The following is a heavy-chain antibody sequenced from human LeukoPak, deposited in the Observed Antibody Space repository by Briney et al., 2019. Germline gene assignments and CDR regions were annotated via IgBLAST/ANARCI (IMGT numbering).Heavy chain of an antibody. CDR3: AKDLWMIVVEDSGSPIDY. J-gene: IGHJ4*02. V-gene: IGHV3-23*01. D-gene: IGHD3-22*01. CDR1: GFTFSDYY. Sequence: HPGGSLRLSCAASGFTFSDYYMSWIRQAPGKGLEWVSAISGSGGSTYYADSVKGRFTISRDNSKNTLYLQMNSLRAEDTAVYYCAKDLWMIVVEDSGSPIDYWGQGTLVTVSS. CDR2: ISGSGGST.